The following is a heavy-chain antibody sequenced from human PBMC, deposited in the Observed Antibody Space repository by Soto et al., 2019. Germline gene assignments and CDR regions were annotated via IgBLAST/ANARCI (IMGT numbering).Heavy chain of an antibody. V-gene: IGHV3-15*01. CDR2: IKSKTNDGTT. CDR1: GFTFSNAW. J-gene: IGHJ5*02. CDR3: TTDDPINRS. Sequence: PGGSLRLSCAASGFTFSNAWMSWVRQAPGKGLEWVGRIKSKTNDGTTDYAAPVKGRFTISRDDSKNTLYLQLNSLRTEDTAVYYCTTDDPINRSWGQGTLVTVSS.